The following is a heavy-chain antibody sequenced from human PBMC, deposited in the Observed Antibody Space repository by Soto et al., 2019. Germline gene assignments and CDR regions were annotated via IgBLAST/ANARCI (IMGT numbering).Heavy chain of an antibody. CDR3: ATWHEREHAYDV. Sequence: DVQLVESGGGLIQPGESLRLSGAAFGFTISGKKYVAWVGQAPGKGLEWVSALYDLDGSFYAASVKGRFTTSSDSSKTTVYLQMNDLRPDDTAVYYCATWHEREHAYDVWGQGTTVTVSS. D-gene: IGHD1-1*01. J-gene: IGHJ3*01. CDR2: LYDLDGS. V-gene: IGHV3-53*01. CDR1: GFTISGKKY.